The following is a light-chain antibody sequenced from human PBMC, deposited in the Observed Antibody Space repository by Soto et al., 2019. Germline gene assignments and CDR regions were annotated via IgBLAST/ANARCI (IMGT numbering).Light chain of an antibody. CDR3: SSYTSSSTLEV. Sequence: QSVLSHPASVSWSPGHSITISCTGTSSDVGGYNYVSWYQQHPGKAPKLMIYEVSNRPSGVSNRFSGSKSGNTASLTISGLQAEDEADYYCSSYTSSSTLEVFGTGTKVTVL. J-gene: IGLJ1*01. V-gene: IGLV2-14*01. CDR2: EVS. CDR1: SSDVGGYNY.